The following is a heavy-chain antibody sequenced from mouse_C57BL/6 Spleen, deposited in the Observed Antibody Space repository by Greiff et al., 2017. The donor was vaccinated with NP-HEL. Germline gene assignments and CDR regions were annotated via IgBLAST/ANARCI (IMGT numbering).Heavy chain of an antibody. CDR3: ARDGEGYYPMDY. J-gene: IGHJ4*01. V-gene: IGHV7-1*01. CDR2: SRNKANDYTT. Sequence: EVKLMESGGGLVQSGRSLRLSCATSGFTFSDFYMEWVRQAPGKGLEWIAASRNKANDYTTEYSASVKGRFIVSRDTSQSILSLQMNALRAEDTAIYYCARDGEGYYPMDYWGQGTSVTVSS. CDR1: GFTFSDFY.